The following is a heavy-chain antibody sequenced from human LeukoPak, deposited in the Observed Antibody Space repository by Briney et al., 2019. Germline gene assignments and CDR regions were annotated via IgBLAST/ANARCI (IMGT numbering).Heavy chain of an antibody. CDR1: GGSISSSNW. CDR2: IYHSGST. V-gene: IGHV4-4*02. Sequence: SETLSLTCAVSGGSISSSNWWSWVRQPPGKGLEWIGEIYHSGSTNYNPSLKSRVTISVDKSKNQFSLKLSSVTAADTAVYYCARVGGYCSSTSCRYYYYYMDVWGKGTTVTVSS. CDR3: ARVGGYCSSTSCRYYYYYMDV. D-gene: IGHD2-2*01. J-gene: IGHJ6*03.